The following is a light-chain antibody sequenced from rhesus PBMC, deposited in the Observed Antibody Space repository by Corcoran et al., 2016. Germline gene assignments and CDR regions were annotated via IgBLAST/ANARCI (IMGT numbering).Light chain of an antibody. CDR2: KAS. CDR1: QGISNN. CDR3: QHGYGTPWT. Sequence: DIQMTQSPSSLSASVGDRVTITCQGSQGISNNLAWYQQKPGKVPNVLIYKASTLQTGVPSRFRGTGSWTDFTLTISSLQPEDFETYYCQHGYGTPWTFGQGTKVEIK. V-gene: IGKV1-25*01. J-gene: IGKJ1*01.